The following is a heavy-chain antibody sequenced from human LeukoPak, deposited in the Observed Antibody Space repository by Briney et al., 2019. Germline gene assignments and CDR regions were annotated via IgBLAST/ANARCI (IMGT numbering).Heavy chain of an antibody. CDR2: SIPFFGRA. V-gene: IGHV1-69*05. D-gene: IGHD6-6*01. CDR3: ARDRPYSSSSWWYFDL. J-gene: IGHJ2*01. CDR1: GGTFSSYA. Sequence: SVKVSCKASGGTFSSYAISWVRQPPADGLGWVGVSIPFFGRANNAHKFQGRVTIFTDESSSTDYMELSSLRTDATAVFYCARDRPYSSSSWWYFDLWGRGTLVTVSS.